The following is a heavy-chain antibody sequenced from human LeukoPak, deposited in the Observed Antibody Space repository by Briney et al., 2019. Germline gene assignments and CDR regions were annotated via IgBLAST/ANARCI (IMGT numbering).Heavy chain of an antibody. D-gene: IGHD1-1*01. J-gene: IGHJ6*03. V-gene: IGHV3-30*02. Sequence: GGSLRLSCAASGFTFSSYGMHWVRQAPGKGLEWVAFIRYDGSNKYYADSVKGRFTISRDNSKNTLYLQMNSLRAEDTAVYYCAKTERRGFYYYYMDVWGKGTTVTISS. CDR3: AKTERRGFYYYYMDV. CDR1: GFTFSSYG. CDR2: IRYDGSNK.